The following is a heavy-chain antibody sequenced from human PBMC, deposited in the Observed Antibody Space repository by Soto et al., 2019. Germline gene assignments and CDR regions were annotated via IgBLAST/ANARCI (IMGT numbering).Heavy chain of an antibody. Sequence: QITVKKSGPTLVKPTQTLTLSCTFSGFSLSTSEVGVSWIRQPPGKALEWLALFYWNDDNRYSPSLKSRLTITKDTSKNQVSFTMINMDPVDTATYYCVHTSGWQHTTWGQGTLVTVSS. J-gene: IGHJ5*02. CDR1: GFSLSTSEVG. V-gene: IGHV2-5*01. CDR3: VHTSGWQHTT. D-gene: IGHD1-1*01. CDR2: FYWNDDN.